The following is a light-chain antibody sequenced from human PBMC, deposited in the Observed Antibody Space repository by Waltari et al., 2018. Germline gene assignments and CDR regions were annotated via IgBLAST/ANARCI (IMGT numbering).Light chain of an antibody. V-gene: IGLV2-14*03. CDR3: SSYTSSITLV. J-gene: IGLJ2*01. CDR1: SSDAGGYNY. Sequence: QSALTQPASVSGAPGQSITIPCTGTSSDAGGYNYVSWYQQHPGKAPKVMIYDVSNPPSGVSNRFAGSKSGNTPSLTISGVQAEDEADYYCSSYTSSITLVFGGGTKLTVL. CDR2: DVS.